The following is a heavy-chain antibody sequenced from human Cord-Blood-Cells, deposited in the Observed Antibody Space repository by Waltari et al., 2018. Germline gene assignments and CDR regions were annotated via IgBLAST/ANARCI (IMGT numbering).Heavy chain of an antibody. CDR2: FEPEDGET. J-gene: IGHJ3*02. V-gene: IGHV1-24*01. Sequence: QVQLVQSGAEVKKPGASVKVSCKVSGYTLTELSIHWVRQAPGKGLEGMGGFEPEDGETIHAKKFQGRVTMTEDTSTDTAYMELSSLRSEDTAVYYCATDRYSSSIDAFDIWGQGTMVTVSS. D-gene: IGHD6-6*01. CDR3: ATDRYSSSIDAFDI. CDR1: GYTLTELS.